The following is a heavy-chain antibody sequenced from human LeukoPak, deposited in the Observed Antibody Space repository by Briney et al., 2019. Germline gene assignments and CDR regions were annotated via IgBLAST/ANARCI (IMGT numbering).Heavy chain of an antibody. CDR3: AKDLNYYGSGSYYMDY. Sequence: PGGSLRRYCAASGFTFSSYGMHWVRQAPGKGLEWVAVISYDGSNKDYADSVKGRFTISRDNSKNTLYLQMNSLRAEDTAVFYCAKDLNYYGSGSYYMDYWGQGTLVTVSS. CDR1: GFTFSSYG. CDR2: ISYDGSNK. V-gene: IGHV3-30*18. J-gene: IGHJ4*02. D-gene: IGHD3-10*01.